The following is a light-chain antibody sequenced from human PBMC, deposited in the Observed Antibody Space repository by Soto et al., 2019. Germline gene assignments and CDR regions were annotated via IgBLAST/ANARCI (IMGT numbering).Light chain of an antibody. CDR1: QSVSSN. CDR3: QQYNNWLPIT. V-gene: IGKV3-15*01. Sequence: DKVMTQSPATLSVSLGETANLSCRASQSVSSNLAWYQQKPGQAPRLLIYGASTRATGIPARFSGSGSGTEFTLTISSLQSEDFAVYYCQQYNNWLPITFGQGTRLEIK. J-gene: IGKJ5*01. CDR2: GAS.